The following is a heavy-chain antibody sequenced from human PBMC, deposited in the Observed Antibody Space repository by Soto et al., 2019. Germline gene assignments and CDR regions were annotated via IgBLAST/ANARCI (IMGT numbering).Heavy chain of an antibody. CDR1: GGTFSSYA. Sequence: QVQLVQSGAEVKKPGSSVKVSCKASGGTFSSYAISWVRQAPGQGLEWMGGIIPIFGTANYAQKFQGRVTITADDSTSTAYMELSSLRSEDTAVYYCAREKEPWIAARCWFDPWGQGTLVTVSS. D-gene: IGHD6-6*01. CDR3: AREKEPWIAARCWFDP. CDR2: IIPIFGTA. J-gene: IGHJ5*02. V-gene: IGHV1-69*01.